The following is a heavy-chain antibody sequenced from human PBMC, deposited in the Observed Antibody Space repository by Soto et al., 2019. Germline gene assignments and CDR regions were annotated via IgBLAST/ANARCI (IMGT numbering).Heavy chain of an antibody. D-gene: IGHD1-26*01. CDR2: IKSKTDGGTT. CDR3: TTPTRPIPWVGYYYYGMDV. Sequence: EVQLVESGGGLVKPGGSLRLSCAASGFTFSNAWMNWVRQAPGKGLEWVGRIKSKTDGGTTDYAAPVKGRFTISRDDSQNTLYLQMNSLKTEDTAVYYCTTPTRPIPWVGYYYYGMDVWGQGTTVTVSS. J-gene: IGHJ6*02. V-gene: IGHV3-15*07. CDR1: GFTFSNAW.